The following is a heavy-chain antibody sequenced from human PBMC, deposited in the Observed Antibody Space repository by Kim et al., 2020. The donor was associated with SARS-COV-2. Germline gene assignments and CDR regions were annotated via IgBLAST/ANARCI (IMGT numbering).Heavy chain of an antibody. J-gene: IGHJ5*02. CDR3: ATGRVRGVVGWFDP. V-gene: IGHV1-24*01. D-gene: IGHD3-10*01. Sequence: AQKFQGRVTMTEDTSTDTAYMELSSLRSEDTAMYYCATGRVRGVVGWFDPWGQGTLVTVSS.